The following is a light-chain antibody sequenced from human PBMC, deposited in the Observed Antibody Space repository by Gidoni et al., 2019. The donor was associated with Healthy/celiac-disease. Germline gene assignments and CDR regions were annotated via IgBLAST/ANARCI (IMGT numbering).Light chain of an antibody. CDR3: QSYDSSLSGWV. CDR1: SSNSGAGYD. Sequence: QSVLTQPPSVSGAPGQRVTISCTGSSSNSGAGYDVHWYQQLPGTAPKRLIYGNSNRPSGVPDRFSGSKSGTSVSLAITGLQAEDEADYYCQSYDSSLSGWVFGGGTKLTVL. V-gene: IGLV1-40*01. J-gene: IGLJ3*02. CDR2: GNS.